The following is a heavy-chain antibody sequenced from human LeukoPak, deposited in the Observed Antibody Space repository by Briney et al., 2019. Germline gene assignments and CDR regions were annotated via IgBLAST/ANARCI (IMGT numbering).Heavy chain of an antibody. CDR2: IKHDGNER. Sequence: GGSLRLSCAASEFTLSAYWMSWVRQAPGKGLEWVADIKHDGNERYYVDSVKGRFTISRDNAKNSLYLQMSSLRAEDTAVYYCARAGDHHLQYYMDVWGKGTTVTVSS. J-gene: IGHJ6*03. CDR3: ARAGDHHLQYYMDV. V-gene: IGHV3-7*01. CDR1: EFTLSAYW.